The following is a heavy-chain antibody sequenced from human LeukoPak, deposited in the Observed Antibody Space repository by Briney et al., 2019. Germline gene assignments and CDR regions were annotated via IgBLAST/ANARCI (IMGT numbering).Heavy chain of an antibody. CDR2: IYYSGST. V-gene: IGHV4-39*01. J-gene: IGHJ4*02. D-gene: IGHD2-15*01. CDR1: GGSINSSSYY. Sequence: SETLSLTCTVSGGSINSSSYYWGWIRQPPGKGLEWIGSIYYSGSTYYNPSLKSRVAISVDTFKNQFSLKLSSVTAADTAVYYCARHLTYTVVTCFMCYFDYWGQGTLVTVSS. CDR3: ARHLTYTVVTCFMCYFDY.